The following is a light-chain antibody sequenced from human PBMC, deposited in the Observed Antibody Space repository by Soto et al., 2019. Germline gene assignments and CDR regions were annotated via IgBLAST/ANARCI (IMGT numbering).Light chain of an antibody. CDR2: EVS. CDR1: QSLLHSDGKTY. V-gene: IGKV2D-29*01. J-gene: IGKJ5*01. Sequence: DTVMTQTPLSLAVTPGQPASISCKSSQSLLHSDGKTYLYWYLQKAGQPPQSLIYEVSERFSEVPDRISGSGSGTDFTLKISRVEAEDVGIYYCLQSTQYPITFGQGTRLEI. CDR3: LQSTQYPIT.